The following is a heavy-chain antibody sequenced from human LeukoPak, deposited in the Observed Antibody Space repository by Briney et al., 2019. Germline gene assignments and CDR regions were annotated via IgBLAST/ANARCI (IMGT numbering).Heavy chain of an antibody. Sequence: ASVKVSCKVSGYTLTELSMHWVRQAPGKGLEWMGGFDPEDGETIYAQKFQGRVTMTEDTSTDTAYMELSSLRSEDTAVYYCAKVSSSWYGNYYYYYMDVWGKGTTVTVSS. D-gene: IGHD6-13*01. CDR1: GYTLTELS. CDR2: FDPEDGET. CDR3: AKVSSSWYGNYYYYYMDV. V-gene: IGHV1-24*01. J-gene: IGHJ6*03.